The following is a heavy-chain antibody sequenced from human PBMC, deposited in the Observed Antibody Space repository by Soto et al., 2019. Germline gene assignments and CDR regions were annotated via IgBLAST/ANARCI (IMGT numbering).Heavy chain of an antibody. CDR2: IWYDGSNK. D-gene: IGHD3-10*01. CDR1: GFTFSSYG. V-gene: IGHV3-33*01. CDR3: ARVQLWFGELLTDPLNYYGMDV. J-gene: IGHJ6*02. Sequence: SLRLSCAASGFTFSSYGMHWVRQAPGKGLEWVAVIWYDGSNKYYADSVKGRFTISRDNSKNTLYLQMNSLRAEDTAVYYCARVQLWFGELLTDPLNYYGMDVWGQGTTVTVSS.